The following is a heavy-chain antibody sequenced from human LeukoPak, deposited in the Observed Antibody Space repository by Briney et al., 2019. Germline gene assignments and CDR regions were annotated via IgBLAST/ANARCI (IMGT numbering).Heavy chain of an antibody. Sequence: TGGSLRLSCAASGFTVSSNYMTWVRQAPGKGLEWVSVIYTTGTTYYADSVKGRFTVSRDDSKNTLYLQMNSLRAEDTAVYYCARDGYFRSESLDYRGQGTLVTVSS. D-gene: IGHD3-3*01. J-gene: IGHJ4*02. CDR3: ARDGYFRSESLDY. V-gene: IGHV3-66*01. CDR2: IYTTGTT. CDR1: GFTVSSNY.